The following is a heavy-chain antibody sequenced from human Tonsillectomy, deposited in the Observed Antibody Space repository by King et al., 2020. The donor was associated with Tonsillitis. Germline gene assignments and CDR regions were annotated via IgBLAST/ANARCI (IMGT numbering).Heavy chain of an antibody. CDR1: GFTFSSYA. J-gene: IGHJ4*02. Sequence: VQLVESGGGVVQPGRSLRLSCAASGFTFSSYAMHWVRQAPGKGLEWVAVISYDGSNKYYADSVKGRFTISRDNSKNTLYLQMNSLRAEDTAVYYCASDSSSWSEKGLFVYWGQGTLVTVSS. CDR3: ASDSSSWSEKGLFVY. V-gene: IGHV3-30*04. CDR2: ISYDGSNK. D-gene: IGHD6-13*01.